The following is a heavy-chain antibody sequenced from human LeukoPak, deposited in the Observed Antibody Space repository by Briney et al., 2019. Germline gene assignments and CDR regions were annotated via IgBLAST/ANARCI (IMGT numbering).Heavy chain of an antibody. D-gene: IGHD5-18*01. V-gene: IGHV4-31*03. J-gene: IGHJ4*02. CDR1: GGSISSGGYY. Sequence: SGTLSLTCTVSGGSISSGGYYWNWIRQHPTEGLEWIGHIYYTGRTTYNPSVKSRVTISADTSKNQFSLKLNSVTAADTAVYFCASAPLGNSFGYMAYWGQGALVTVSS. CDR2: IYYTGRT. CDR3: ASAPLGNSFGYMAY.